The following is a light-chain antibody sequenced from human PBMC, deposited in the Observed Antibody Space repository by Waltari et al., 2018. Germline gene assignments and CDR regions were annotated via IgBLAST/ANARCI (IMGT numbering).Light chain of an antibody. CDR2: WAS. V-gene: IGKV4-1*01. CDR3: QQYYSTQT. J-gene: IGKJ2*01. Sequence: DIVMTQSPDSLAVSLGERATINCKSSQSVLYSSNNKNYLAWYQQKPGQPPKLLIYWASTRESGVPDRFSGSGSGTDFTLTISSLQAEDVVVYYCQQYYSTQTFGQGTKLEIK. CDR1: QSVLYSSNNKNY.